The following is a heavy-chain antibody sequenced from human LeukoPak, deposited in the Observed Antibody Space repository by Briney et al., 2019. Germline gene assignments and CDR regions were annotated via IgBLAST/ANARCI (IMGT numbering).Heavy chain of an antibody. V-gene: IGHV3-30*04. CDR2: ISYDGSNK. D-gene: IGHD3-10*01. Sequence: PGGSLRLSCAASGFTFSSYAMHWVRQAPGKGLEWVAVISYDGSNKYYADSVKGRFTISRDNSKNTLYLQMNSLRAEDTAVYYCARPRGGVLDYWGQGTLVTVSS. CDR3: ARPRGGVLDY. CDR1: GFTFSSYA. J-gene: IGHJ4*02.